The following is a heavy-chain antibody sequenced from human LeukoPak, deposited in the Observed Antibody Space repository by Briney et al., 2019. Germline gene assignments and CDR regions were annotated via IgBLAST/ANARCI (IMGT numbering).Heavy chain of an antibody. V-gene: IGHV3-23*01. CDR3: ARDGPQQVDWLVGYFDY. J-gene: IGHJ4*02. D-gene: IGHD3-9*01. CDR1: GFTFSSSA. Sequence: PGGSLRLSCAASGFTFSSSAMSWVRQAPGKGLEWVSSISGSADSTYYADSVKGRFTISRDNSKNTLYLQMNSLRAEGTALYYCARDGPQQVDWLVGYFDYWGQGTLVTVSS. CDR2: ISGSADST.